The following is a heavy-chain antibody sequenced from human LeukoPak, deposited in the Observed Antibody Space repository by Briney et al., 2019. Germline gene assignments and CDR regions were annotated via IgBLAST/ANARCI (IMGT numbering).Heavy chain of an antibody. CDR2: MNPNSGNT. CDR1: GYTFTSYD. J-gene: IGHJ6*03. V-gene: IGHV1-8*01. D-gene: IGHD5-24*01. CDR3: ARGLLEMATIRGYYMDV. Sequence: ASVKVSCKASGYTFTSYDINWVRQATGQGLEWMGWMNPNSGNTGYAQKFQGRVTMTRNTSISTAYMELSSLRSEDTAVYYCARGLLEMATIRGYYMDVWGKGTTVTISS.